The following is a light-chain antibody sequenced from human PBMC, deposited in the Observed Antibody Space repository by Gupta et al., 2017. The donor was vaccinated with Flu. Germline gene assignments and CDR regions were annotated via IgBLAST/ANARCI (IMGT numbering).Light chain of an antibody. J-gene: IGKJ2*01. CDR2: GAS. V-gene: IGKV3-20*01. Sequence: EIVLTQSPGTLSLSPGERATLSCRASQSISSRYLTWYQQKPGQAPRLLIYGASSRATGIPDRFSGSGDGTDFTLTISRREPEDFAVYYCQQEGSEPLMSTFGQGTKMEIK. CDR1: QSISSRY. CDR3: QQEGSEPLMST.